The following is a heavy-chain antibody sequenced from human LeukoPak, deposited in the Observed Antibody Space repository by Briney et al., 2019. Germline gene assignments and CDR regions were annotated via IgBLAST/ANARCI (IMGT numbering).Heavy chain of an antibody. Sequence: RPGGSLRLSCAASGFTFDDYGMSWVRQAPGKGLEWVSGINWNGGSTGYADSVKGRFTISRDNAKNSLYLQMNSLRAEDTALYYCARTDCSGGSFYSNYWGQGTLVTVSS. CDR2: INWNGGST. J-gene: IGHJ4*02. D-gene: IGHD2-15*01. V-gene: IGHV3-20*04. CDR3: ARTDCSGGSFYSNY. CDR1: GFTFDDYG.